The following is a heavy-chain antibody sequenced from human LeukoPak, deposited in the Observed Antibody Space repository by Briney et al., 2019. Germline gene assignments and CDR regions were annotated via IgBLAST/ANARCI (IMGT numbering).Heavy chain of an antibody. CDR3: AVVRGPLDY. V-gene: IGHV1-18*01. CDR1: GGTFSTYG. CDR2: ISAYNGNT. J-gene: IGHJ4*02. D-gene: IGHD3-10*01. Sequence: GSVKVSCKASGGTFSTYGISWVRQAPGQGLEWMGWISAYNGNTNYAQKLQGRVTMTTDTSTSTAYMELRSLRSDDTAVYYCAVVRGPLDYWGQGTLVTVSS.